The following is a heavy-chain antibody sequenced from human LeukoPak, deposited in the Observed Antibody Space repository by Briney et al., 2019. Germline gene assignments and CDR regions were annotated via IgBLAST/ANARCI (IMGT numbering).Heavy chain of an antibody. V-gene: IGHV4-4*07. CDR1: GGSISSYY. CDR3: ARGLRVFWSGYYPAYYHMDV. Sequence: SETLSLTCTVSGGSISSYYWSWIRQPAGKGLEWIGRIYTSGSTNYNPSLKSRVTMSVDTSKNQFSLKLSSVTAADTAVYYCARGLRVFWSGYYPAYYHMDVWGKGTTVTVSS. CDR2: IYTSGST. D-gene: IGHD3-3*01. J-gene: IGHJ6*03.